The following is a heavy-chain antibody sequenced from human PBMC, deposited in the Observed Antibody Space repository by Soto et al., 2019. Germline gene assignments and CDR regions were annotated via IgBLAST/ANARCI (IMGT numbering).Heavy chain of an antibody. Sequence: PGGSLRLPCAASGFTFSSYAMHWVRQAAGKGLEWVAVISYDGSNKYYADSVKGRFTISRDNSKNTLYLQMNSLRAEDTAVYYCARGRDGYNLDFDYWGQGTLVTVSS. J-gene: IGHJ4*02. CDR2: ISYDGSNK. CDR1: GFTFSSYA. CDR3: ARGRDGYNLDFDY. D-gene: IGHD5-12*01. V-gene: IGHV3-30-3*01.